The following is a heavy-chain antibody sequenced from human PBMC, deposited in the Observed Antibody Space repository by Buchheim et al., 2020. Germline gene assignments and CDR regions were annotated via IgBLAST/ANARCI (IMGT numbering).Heavy chain of an antibody. D-gene: IGHD2-8*01. CDR2: IWYDGSNK. CDR1: GFTFSSYG. V-gene: IGHV3-33*01. Sequence: QVQLVESGGGVVQPGRSLRLSCAASGFTFSSYGMHWVRQAPGKGLEWVAVIWYDGSNKYYADSVKGRFTISRDNSKNTLYLQMNSLRAEDTAVYYCARPMVPWDYYGIDVWGQGTT. J-gene: IGHJ6*02. CDR3: ARPMVPWDYYGIDV.